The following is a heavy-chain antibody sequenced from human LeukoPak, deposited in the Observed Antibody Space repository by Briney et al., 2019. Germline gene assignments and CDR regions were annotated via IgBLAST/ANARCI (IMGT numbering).Heavy chain of an antibody. D-gene: IGHD3-22*01. J-gene: IGHJ4*02. CDR1: GFTFRNYA. CDR2: ISGNNAYT. Sequence: GGSLRLSCAASGFTFRNYAMSWVRQAPGKGLEWVSFISGNNAYTFYADSVEGRFTISRDNSEKMLYLQMNSLRAEDTATYYCAKGNNFYDSSGHYDFWGQGALVTVSS. V-gene: IGHV3-23*01. CDR3: AKGNNFYDSSGHYDF.